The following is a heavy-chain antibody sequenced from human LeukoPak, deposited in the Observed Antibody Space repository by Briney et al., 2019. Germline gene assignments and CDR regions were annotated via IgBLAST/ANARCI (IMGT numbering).Heavy chain of an antibody. CDR2: IYLGDSDT. V-gene: IGHV5-51*01. CDR1: GYSFTNYL. CDR3: ARLQGEMATISFDY. Sequence: GESLKISCKGSGYSFTNYLNGWVRQLPGKGLEWSWIIYLGDSDTRYSPSFQGQATISVDKSISTAYLQWSSLKASDTAMYYCARLQGEMATISFDYWGQGTLATVSS. J-gene: IGHJ4*01. D-gene: IGHD5-24*01.